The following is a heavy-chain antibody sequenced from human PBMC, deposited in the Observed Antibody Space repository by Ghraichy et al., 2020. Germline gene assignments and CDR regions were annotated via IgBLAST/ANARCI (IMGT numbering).Heavy chain of an antibody. CDR2: INHSGST. Sequence: SQTLSLTCAVYGGSFSGYYWSWIRQPPGKGLEWIGEINHSGSTNYNPSLKSRVTISVDTSKNQFSLKLSSVTAADTAVYYCARGPLTYIAARPDHYFDYWGQGTLVTVSS. D-gene: IGHD6-6*01. V-gene: IGHV4-34*01. CDR3: ARGPLTYIAARPDHYFDY. J-gene: IGHJ4*02. CDR1: GGSFSGYY.